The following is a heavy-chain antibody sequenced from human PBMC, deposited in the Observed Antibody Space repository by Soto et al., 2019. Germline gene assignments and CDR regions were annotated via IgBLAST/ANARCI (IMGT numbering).Heavy chain of an antibody. V-gene: IGHV4-61*01. CDR3: ARGPPYYYDSSNESGFDY. D-gene: IGHD3-22*01. Sequence: QVQLQESGPGLVKPSETLSLTCTVSGGSVRSGSYYWSWIRQPPGKGLEWIGYIYYSGSTNYNPSLKSRVTISVDTSKNQFSLKLSSVTAADTAVYFCARGPPYYYDSSNESGFDYWGQGTLVTVSS. CDR1: GGSVRSGSYY. CDR2: IYYSGST. J-gene: IGHJ4*02.